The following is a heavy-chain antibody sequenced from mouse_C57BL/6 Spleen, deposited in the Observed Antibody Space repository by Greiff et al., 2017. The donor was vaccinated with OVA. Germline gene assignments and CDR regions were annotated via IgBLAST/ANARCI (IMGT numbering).Heavy chain of an antibody. J-gene: IGHJ1*03. V-gene: IGHV1-55*01. CDR3: ARAPLANWDWYVDV. D-gene: IGHD4-1*01. CDR1: GYTFTSYW. Sequence: VQLQQPGAELVKPGASVKMSCKASGYTFTSYWITWVKQRPGQGLEWIGDIYPGSGSTTYNEKFTSKATLTVDTSSSTAYMQLSILTAEDSAVYYCARAPLANWDWYVDVWGTGTTVTVSS. CDR2: IYPGSGST.